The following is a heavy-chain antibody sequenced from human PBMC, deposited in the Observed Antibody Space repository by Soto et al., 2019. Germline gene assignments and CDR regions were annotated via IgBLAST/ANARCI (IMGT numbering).Heavy chain of an antibody. V-gene: IGHV3-23*01. CDR1: GFTFSDYA. Sequence: EVQLLESGGGLEQPGGSLRLSCAASGFTFSDYAMSWVRQAPGKGLEWVTTITGSSSNLYYTDSVKGRFAISRDTSRNILFLQMNSLTAEDTAVYYCAKGGAVYGLLTHDYWGQGTLVTVSS. CDR2: ITGSSSNL. D-gene: IGHD3-9*01. J-gene: IGHJ4*02. CDR3: AKGGAVYGLLTHDY.